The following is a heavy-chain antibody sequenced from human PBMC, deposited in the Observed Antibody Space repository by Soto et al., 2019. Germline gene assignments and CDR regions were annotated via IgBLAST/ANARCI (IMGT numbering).Heavy chain of an antibody. CDR1: GGTFSSYA. CDR2: IIPIFGTT. D-gene: IGHD2-21*02. CDR3: ASGDCGGDCYPDYYFYYGMDV. J-gene: IGHJ6*02. V-gene: IGHV1-69*06. Sequence: ASVKVSCKASGGTFSSYAISWVRQAPGQGLEWMGGIIPIFGTTKYAQKFQGRVTITADKSTSTAYMELSSLRSEDTAVYYCASGDCGGDCYPDYYFYYGMDVWGQGTTVTVSS.